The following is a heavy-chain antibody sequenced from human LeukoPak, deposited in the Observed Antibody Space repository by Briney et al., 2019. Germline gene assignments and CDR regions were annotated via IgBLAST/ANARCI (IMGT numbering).Heavy chain of an antibody. Sequence: QTGRSLRLSCAASAATFSIYAMHWVRQAPGKGLEWVAVISYDGSNKYYADSVKGRFTISRDNSKNTMYLQMNSLRGEDTAVYSSARASGYSYGPRGNYFDYWGQGTLVTVSS. CDR2: ISYDGSNK. CDR1: AATFSIYA. D-gene: IGHD5-18*01. J-gene: IGHJ4*02. V-gene: IGHV3-30*04. CDR3: ARASGYSYGPRGNYFDY.